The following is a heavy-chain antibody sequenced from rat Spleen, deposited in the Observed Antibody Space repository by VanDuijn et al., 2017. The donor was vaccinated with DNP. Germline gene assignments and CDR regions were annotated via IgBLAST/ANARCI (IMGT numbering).Heavy chain of an antibody. D-gene: IGHD1-10*01. CDR1: GFTFNNYW. CDR3: ARHMTTSPYYYAMDA. Sequence: EVQLVESGGGLVQPGRSLKLSCVASGFTFNNYWMTWIRQAPGKGLEWVASITNSGDSTYYSDSVKGRFSISRDNAKSTLYLQMDSLRSEDTATYYCARHMTTSPYYYAMDAWGQGASVTVSS. J-gene: IGHJ4*01. V-gene: IGHV5-31*01. CDR2: ITNSGDST.